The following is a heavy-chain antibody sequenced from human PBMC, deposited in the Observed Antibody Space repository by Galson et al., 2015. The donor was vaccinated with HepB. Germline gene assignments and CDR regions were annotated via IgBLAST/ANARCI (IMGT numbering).Heavy chain of an antibody. V-gene: IGHV1-69*13. J-gene: IGHJ6*02. CDR2: ISPMFGTA. Sequence: SVKVSCKASGGTFSSYAITWVRQAPGQGLEWMGGISPMFGTAHYAEKFQGRVTITADESTSIAYMELSSLRSEDTAVYYCARIAAYITIFGVVPYGMDVWGQGTTVTVSS. CDR3: ARIAAYITIFGVVPYGMDV. CDR1: GGTFSSYA. D-gene: IGHD3-3*01.